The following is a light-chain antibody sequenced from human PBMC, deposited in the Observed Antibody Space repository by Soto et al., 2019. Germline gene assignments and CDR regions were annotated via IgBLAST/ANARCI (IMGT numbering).Light chain of an antibody. J-gene: IGLJ1*01. CDR2: YDD. V-gene: IGLV1-36*01. Sequence: SVLTQPPSVSEAPSQRLTISCSRSSSNIGNNAVNWYQQLPGKAPKLLIYYDDLLPSGVSDRFSGSKSGTSASLAISGLQSEDEADYYCAAWDDSLNGYVFGTGTKVTVL. CDR3: AAWDDSLNGYV. CDR1: SSNIGNNA.